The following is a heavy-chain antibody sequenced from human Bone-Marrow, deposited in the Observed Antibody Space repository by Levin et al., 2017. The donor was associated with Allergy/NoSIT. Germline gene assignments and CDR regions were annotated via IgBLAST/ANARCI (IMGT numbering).Heavy chain of an antibody. CDR3: ARGSEVVVPVGMDG. CDR1: CGSFSGSY. D-gene: IGHD1-14*01. CDR2: INHSGST. Sequence: SQTLSLTCAVYCGSFSGSYWSWLRPPPGKGLEWIGEINHSGSTNYNPSLKSRVTISVDTSKNQFSLTLSSVTAADTAGYYGARGSEVVVPVGMDGWGQGTTVTVAS. V-gene: IGHV4-34*01. J-gene: IGHJ6*02.